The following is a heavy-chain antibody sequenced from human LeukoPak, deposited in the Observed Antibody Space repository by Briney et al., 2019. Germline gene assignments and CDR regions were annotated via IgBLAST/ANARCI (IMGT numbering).Heavy chain of an antibody. V-gene: IGHV3-30*02. D-gene: IGHD2-2*01. J-gene: IGHJ4*02. Sequence: PGGSLRLSCAASGFTFSSYGMHWVRQAPGKGLEWVAFIRYDGSNKYYADSVKSRFTISRDNSKNTLYLQMNSLRAEDTAVYYCAKPRYQLPIFDYWGQGTLVTVSS. CDR2: IRYDGSNK. CDR1: GFTFSSYG. CDR3: AKPRYQLPIFDY.